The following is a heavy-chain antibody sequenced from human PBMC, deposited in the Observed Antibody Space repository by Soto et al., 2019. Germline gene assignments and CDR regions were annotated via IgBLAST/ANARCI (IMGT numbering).Heavy chain of an antibody. V-gene: IGHV2-5*02. Sequence: QITLKESGPTLVRPTQTLTLTCTFSGFSLSTTGGGVAWIRQPPGKALEWLALIYWDDDKRYSPSLKTRLTITKDTRKNEVILTRTNMARVDTATYYCAKSLGVYGFGRERANYVDSWGQGTLVTVSS. D-gene: IGHD3-10*01. J-gene: IGHJ4*02. CDR3: AKSLGVYGFGRERANYVDS. CDR1: GFSLSTTGGG. CDR2: IYWDDDK.